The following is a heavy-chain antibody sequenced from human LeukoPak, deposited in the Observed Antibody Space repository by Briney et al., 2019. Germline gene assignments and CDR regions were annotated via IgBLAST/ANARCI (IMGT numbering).Heavy chain of an antibody. V-gene: IGHV5-51*01. J-gene: IGHJ5*02. CDR1: GYSFNTYW. D-gene: IGHD3-22*01. CDR2: IYPGDSDT. CDR3: ARLSSFDDSSGYYNWFDP. Sequence: GESLKISCKGSGYSFNTYWIGWVRQMPGKGLEWMGIIYPGDSDTRYSPSFQGQVTISADKSISTAYLQWSSLKASDTAMYYCARLSSFDDSSGYYNWFDPWGQGTLVTVSS.